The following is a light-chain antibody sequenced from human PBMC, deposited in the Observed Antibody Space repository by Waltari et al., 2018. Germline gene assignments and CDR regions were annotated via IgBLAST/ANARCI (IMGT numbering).Light chain of an antibody. CDR3: MQVTHWPHT. CDR2: KVS. V-gene: IGKV2-30*02. J-gene: IGKJ2*01. Sequence: VVMTQSPLSLPGTLGQPASLSCRPSQSPVHSDGNTYLEWSQQRPGQSPRRLIYKVSNRDSGVPDRFSGSGSGTDFTLKISRVEAEDVGLYYCMQVTHWPHTFGQGTSLEI. CDR1: QSPVHSDGNTY.